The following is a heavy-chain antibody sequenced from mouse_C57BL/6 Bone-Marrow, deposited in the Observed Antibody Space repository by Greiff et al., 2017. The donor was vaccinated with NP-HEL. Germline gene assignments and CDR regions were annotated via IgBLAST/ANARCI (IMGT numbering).Heavy chain of an antibody. V-gene: IGHV5-12*01. CDR1: GFTFSDYY. J-gene: IGHJ3*01. CDR3: ARHTPAY. Sequence: EVQVVESGGGLVQPGGSLKLSCAASGFTFSDYYMYWVRQTPEKRLEWVAYISNGGGSTYYPDTVKGRFTISRDNAKNTLYLQMSRLKSEDTAMYYCARHTPAYWGQGTLVTVSA. CDR2: ISNGGGST.